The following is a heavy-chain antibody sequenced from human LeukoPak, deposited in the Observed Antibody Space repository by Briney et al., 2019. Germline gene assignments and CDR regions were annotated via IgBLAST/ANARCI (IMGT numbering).Heavy chain of an antibody. CDR3: AKDGSSWYYFDY. CDR1: GFTFRSYG. D-gene: IGHD6-13*01. J-gene: IGHJ4*02. Sequence: GGSLRLSCAASGFTFRSYGMHWVRQAPGKGLEWVAVISYDGSNKYYADSVKGRFTISRDNSKNTLYLQMNSLRAEDTAVYYCAKDGSSWYYFDYWGQGTLVTVSS. CDR2: ISYDGSNK. V-gene: IGHV3-30*18.